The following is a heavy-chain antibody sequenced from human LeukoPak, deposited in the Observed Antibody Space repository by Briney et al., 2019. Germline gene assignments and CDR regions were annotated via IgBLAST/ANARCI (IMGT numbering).Heavy chain of an antibody. V-gene: IGHV3-7*01. J-gene: IGHJ4*02. CDR3: ARALSHCLDY. D-gene: IGHD3-16*01. CDR2: IKHDGSEK. CDR1: GFNFSNYW. Sequence: GGSLRLSCVVSGFNFSNYWMNWVRQAPGKGLEWVANIKHDGSEKYYVDSVKGRFSISRDNAKKSLYLQMNSLRAEDAAVYYCARALSHCLDYWGQGTLVTVSS.